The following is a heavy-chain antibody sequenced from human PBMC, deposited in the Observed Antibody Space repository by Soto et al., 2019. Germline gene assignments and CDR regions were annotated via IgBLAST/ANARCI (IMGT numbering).Heavy chain of an antibody. Sequence: PGGSLRLSCAASGFAFSGFEMNWVRQAPGKGLEWVSYISSGASNMYYADSVKGRFTISRDNSKNTLYLQMNSLRAEDTAVYYCAKIPGYSSGWDYYGMDVWGQGTTVTVS. V-gene: IGHV3-48*03. CDR3: AKIPGYSSGWDYYGMDV. CDR2: ISSGASNM. J-gene: IGHJ6*02. CDR1: GFAFSGFE. D-gene: IGHD6-19*01.